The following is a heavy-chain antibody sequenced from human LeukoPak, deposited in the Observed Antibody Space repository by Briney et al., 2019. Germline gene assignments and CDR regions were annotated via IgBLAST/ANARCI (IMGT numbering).Heavy chain of an antibody. Sequence: GGSLRLSCAASGFTFSSYAMHWVRQAPGKGLEWVAVISYDGSNKYYADSVKGRFTISRDNSKDTLSLQVSSLRTEDTAVYYCAKDRYSYAFEYSDSWGQGTLVTVSS. CDR1: GFTFSSYA. V-gene: IGHV3-30-3*01. CDR3: AKDRYSYAFEYSDS. CDR2: ISYDGSNK. D-gene: IGHD5-18*01. J-gene: IGHJ4*02.